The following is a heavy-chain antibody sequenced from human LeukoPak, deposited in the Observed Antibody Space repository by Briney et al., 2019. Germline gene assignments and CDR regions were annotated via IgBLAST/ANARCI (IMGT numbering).Heavy chain of an antibody. J-gene: IGHJ6*02. Sequence: GGSLRLSCAASGFTFSSYWMSWVRQAPGKGLEWVANIKQDGSEKYYVDSVKGRFTISRDNAKNSLYLQMNSLRAEDTAVYYCARDRSSGWPFYYYYGMDVWGQGTTVTVSS. D-gene: IGHD6-19*01. CDR2: IKQDGSEK. V-gene: IGHV3-7*01. CDR3: ARDRSSGWPFYYYYGMDV. CDR1: GFTFSSYW.